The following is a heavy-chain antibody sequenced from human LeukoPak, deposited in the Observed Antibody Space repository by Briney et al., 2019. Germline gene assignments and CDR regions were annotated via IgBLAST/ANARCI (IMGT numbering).Heavy chain of an antibody. CDR3: ARGGNYYDSPIAAFDI. CDR2: IYYSGST. CDR1: GGSISSSSYY. Sequence: SETLSLTCTVSGGSISSSSYYWGWIRQPPGKGLEWIGSIYYSGSTYYNPSLRSRVTISVDTSKNQFSLKLSSVTAADTAVYYCARGGNYYDSPIAAFDIWGQGTMVTVSS. V-gene: IGHV4-39*07. D-gene: IGHD3-22*01. J-gene: IGHJ3*02.